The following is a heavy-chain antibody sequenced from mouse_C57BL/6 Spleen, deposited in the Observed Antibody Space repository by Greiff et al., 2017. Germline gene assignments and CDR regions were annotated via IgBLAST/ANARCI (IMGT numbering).Heavy chain of an antibody. D-gene: IGHD2-3*01. CDR1: GYTFTDYN. J-gene: IGHJ1*03. V-gene: IGHV1-22*01. Sequence: VQLQQSGPELVKPGASVKMSCKASGYTFTDYNMHWVKQSHGKSLEWIGYINPNNGGTSYNQKFKGKATLTVNKSSSTAYMELRSLTSEDSAVYYCARWNDLRDWYFDVWGTGTTVTVSS. CDR3: ARWNDLRDWYFDV. CDR2: INPNNGGT.